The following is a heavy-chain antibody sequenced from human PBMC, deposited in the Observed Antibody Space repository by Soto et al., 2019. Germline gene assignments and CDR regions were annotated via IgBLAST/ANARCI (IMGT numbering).Heavy chain of an antibody. D-gene: IGHD2-8*01. CDR3: ARVRRIDCTNGVCYHGKNWFDP. CDR1: GGTFSSYA. J-gene: IGHJ5*02. V-gene: IGHV1-69*06. Sequence: QVQLVQSGAEVKKPGSSVKVSCKASGGTFSSYAISWVRQAPGQGLEWMGGIIPIFGTANYAQKFQGRVTITADKSTSTAYKELSSLRSEDTAVYYCARVRRIDCTNGVCYHGKNWFDPWGQGTLVTVSS. CDR2: IIPIFGTA.